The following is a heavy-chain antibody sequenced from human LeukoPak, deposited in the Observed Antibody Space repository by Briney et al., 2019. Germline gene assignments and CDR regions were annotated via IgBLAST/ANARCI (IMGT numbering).Heavy chain of an antibody. Sequence: GGSLRLSCAASGFTSSDHYMTWIRQAPGKGLEWVSYISTSGGTINYADSVKGRFTVSRDNAKNSLFLQMNSLRAEDTAVYYCARTARLLDYWGQGTLVTVSS. CDR2: ISTSGGTI. CDR3: ARTARLLDY. V-gene: IGHV3-11*01. CDR1: GFTSSDHY. J-gene: IGHJ4*02. D-gene: IGHD2-21*02.